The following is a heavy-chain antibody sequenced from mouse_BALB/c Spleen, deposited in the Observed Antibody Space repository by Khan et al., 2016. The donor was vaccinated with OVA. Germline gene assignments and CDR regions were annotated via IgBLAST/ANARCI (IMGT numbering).Heavy chain of an antibody. D-gene: IGHD2-1*01. V-gene: IGHV2-2*01. J-gene: IGHJ1*01. CDR1: GFSLSSYG. CDR2: IWSGGTT. Sequence: QVQLKESGPGLVQPSQSLSITCTVSGFSLSSYGVHWVRQSPGKGLEWLGVIWSGGTTDYNAGFIYRLSISKDNSKSQVFFKLNSLQVDDTAIYYCARNGNYVHWYFDDWGAGTTVTVSS. CDR3: ARNGNYVHWYFDD.